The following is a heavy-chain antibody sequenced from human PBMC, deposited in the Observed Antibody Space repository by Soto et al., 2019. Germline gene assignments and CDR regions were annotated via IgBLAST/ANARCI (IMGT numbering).Heavy chain of an antibody. CDR3: TRSTQYSASLEFDF. J-gene: IGHJ4*02. CDR2: INPDNGGT. V-gene: IGHV1-2*02. D-gene: IGHD5-12*01. Sequence: GASVKVSCKASGYTFTDYFIHWVRKAPGQGLEWMGWINPDNGGTVYAQKFQGRITMARDTPVSTVYMELSGLRSGDTAVYYCTRSTQYSASLEFDFWGQGTLVTVSS. CDR1: GYTFTDYF.